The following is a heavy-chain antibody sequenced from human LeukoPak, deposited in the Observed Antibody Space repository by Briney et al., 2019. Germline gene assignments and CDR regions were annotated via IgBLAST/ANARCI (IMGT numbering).Heavy chain of an antibody. D-gene: IGHD3-10*01. V-gene: IGHV3-11*01. CDR1: GFTFSVEY. Sequence: GGSLRLSCAASGFTFSVEYMSWIRQAPGKGLEWVSYISSSGSSIFYADSVKGRFTISRDNAKNSLFLQMNSLRAEDTAVYYCARGLSHYYGSGSYCLGYWGQGTLVTVSS. CDR2: ISSSGSSI. CDR3: ARGLSHYYGSGSYCLGY. J-gene: IGHJ4*02.